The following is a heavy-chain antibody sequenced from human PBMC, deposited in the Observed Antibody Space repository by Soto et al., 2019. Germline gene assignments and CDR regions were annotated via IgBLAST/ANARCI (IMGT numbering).Heavy chain of an antibody. V-gene: IGHV3-48*02. CDR3: ARYYYDSSGYDGMDV. D-gene: IGHD3-22*01. J-gene: IGHJ6*02. CDR1: GFTFGSYW. Sequence: EVQLVESGGGLVQPGGSLRLSCAVSGFTFGSYWMNWVRLIPGKGLEWVAYISDSGSNTLYADSVKGRFTVSRDTAKNSLYLQMSGLRDEDRAVYYCARYYYDSSGYDGMDVWGQGTTVTVSS. CDR2: ISDSGSNT.